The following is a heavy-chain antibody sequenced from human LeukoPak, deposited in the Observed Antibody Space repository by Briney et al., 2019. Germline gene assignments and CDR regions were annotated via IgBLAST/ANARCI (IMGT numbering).Heavy chain of an antibody. D-gene: IGHD3-22*01. CDR1: GFTFSSHA. CDR2: ISGSGGST. Sequence: GGSLRPSCAASGFTFSSHAMRWVRQAPGKGLEWVSAISGSGGSTYYADSVKGRFTISRDNSKNTLYLQMNSLRAEDTAVYYCAKEAVNYYDSSGYFDDAFDIWGQGTMVTVSS. CDR3: AKEAVNYYDSSGYFDDAFDI. J-gene: IGHJ3*02. V-gene: IGHV3-23*01.